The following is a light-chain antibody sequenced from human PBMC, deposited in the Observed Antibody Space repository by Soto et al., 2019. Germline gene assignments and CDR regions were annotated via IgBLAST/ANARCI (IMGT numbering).Light chain of an antibody. CDR1: QTVARN. V-gene: IGKV3-15*01. CDR3: RQYHNWPPQYT. Sequence: EIMMTQSPATLSGSPGERATLSCRASQTVARNLAWYQQKPGQAPRLLIHGASTRATGVSARFSGSGSGTEFTLSSRGLLSEDVAVYYCRQYHNWPPQYTFGQGTKLQIK. CDR2: GAS. J-gene: IGKJ2*01.